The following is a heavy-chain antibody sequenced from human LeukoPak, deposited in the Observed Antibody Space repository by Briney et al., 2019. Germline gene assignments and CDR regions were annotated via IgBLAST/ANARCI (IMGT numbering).Heavy chain of an antibody. Sequence: SVKVSCKASGGTFSSYAISWVRQAPGQGLEWMGRIIPILGIANYAQKFQGSVTITADKSTSTAYMELSSLRSEDTAVYYCARSHSGYDADYWGQGTLVTVSS. J-gene: IGHJ4*02. D-gene: IGHD5-12*01. CDR3: ARSHSGYDADY. CDR1: GGTFSSYA. CDR2: IIPILGIA. V-gene: IGHV1-69*04.